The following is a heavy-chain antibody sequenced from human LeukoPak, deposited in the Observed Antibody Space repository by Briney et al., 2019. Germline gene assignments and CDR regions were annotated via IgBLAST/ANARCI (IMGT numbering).Heavy chain of an antibody. CDR2: ISWNSGSI. J-gene: IGHJ4*02. CDR3: AKARVGATYFDY. D-gene: IGHD1-26*01. CDR1: GFTFDDYA. V-gene: IGHV3-9*01. Sequence: GRSLRLSCAASGFTFDDYAMHWVRQAPGKGLKWVSGISWNSGSIGYADSVKGRFTISRDNAKNSLYLQMNSLRAEDTASYYCAKARVGATYFDYWGQGTLVTVSS.